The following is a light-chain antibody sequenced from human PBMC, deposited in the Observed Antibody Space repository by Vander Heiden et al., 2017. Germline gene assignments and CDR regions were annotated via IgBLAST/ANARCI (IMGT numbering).Light chain of an antibody. J-gene: IGLJ3*02. CDR3: GTWDSSLSAWV. CDR1: SSNIGNNY. Sequence: QSVLTQPPSVSAAPGQTVTISCSGSSSNIGNNYVSWYQQVPGTAPKLLIYEKNKRPSGIPDRFSGSNSGTSATLGITGLQTGDEADYYCGTWDSSLSAWVFGGGTKLTGL. CDR2: EKN. V-gene: IGLV1-51*02.